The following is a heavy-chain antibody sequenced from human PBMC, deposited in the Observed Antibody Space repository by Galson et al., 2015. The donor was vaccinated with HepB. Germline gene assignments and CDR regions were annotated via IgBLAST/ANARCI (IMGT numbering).Heavy chain of an antibody. CDR1: GFTFTSSA. D-gene: IGHD5-24*01. J-gene: IGHJ4*02. CDR3: ATALDGYAHFDY. V-gene: IGHV1-58*01. CDR2: IVVGSGNT. Sequence: SVKVSCKASGFTFTSSAVQWVRQARGQRLEWIGWIVVGSGNTNYAQKFQERVTITRDMSTSTAYMELSSLRSEDTAVYYCATALDGYAHFDYWGQATLVTVSS.